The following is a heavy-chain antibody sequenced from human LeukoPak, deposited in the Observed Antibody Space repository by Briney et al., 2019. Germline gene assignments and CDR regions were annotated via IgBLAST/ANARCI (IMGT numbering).Heavy chain of an antibody. Sequence: ASLKVSCKASGYTFTGYHMHWVRQAPGQGLEWMGWINPNSGGTNYAQKFQGRVTMTRDTTISTAYTELSRLRSDDTAVDYCAREERGLRYFGWLRWFDPWGQGTLVTVSS. CDR3: AREERGLRYFGWLRWFDP. D-gene: IGHD3-9*01. V-gene: IGHV1-2*02. CDR2: INPNSGGT. CDR1: GYTFTGYH. J-gene: IGHJ5*02.